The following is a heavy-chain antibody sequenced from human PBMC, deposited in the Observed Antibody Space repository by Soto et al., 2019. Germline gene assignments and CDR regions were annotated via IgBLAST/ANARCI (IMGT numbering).Heavy chain of an antibody. Sequence: ASETLSLTCAVYGGSFIGYYWNWIRQPPGKGLEWIGEINHSGSTNYNPSLKSRVTISVDTSKNQFSLKLSSVTAADTAVYYCARGLDYVVYWGQGTLVTVSS. J-gene: IGHJ4*02. V-gene: IGHV4-34*01. CDR1: GGSFIGYY. CDR3: ARGLDYVVY. CDR2: INHSGST.